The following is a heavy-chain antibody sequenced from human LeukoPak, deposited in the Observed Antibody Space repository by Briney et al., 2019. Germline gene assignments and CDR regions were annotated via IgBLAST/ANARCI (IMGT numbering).Heavy chain of an antibody. V-gene: IGHV3-72*01. D-gene: IGHD3-22*01. J-gene: IGHJ3*02. CDR3: ARAMSTYYYDSDAFDI. Sequence: GGSLRLSCAASGFTFNDHYIDWVRHAPGKGLEWVGRNRDKANSYTTEYAASVKGRFIISRDDSKNSLYLQMNSLKTEGTAVYYCARAMSTYYYDSDAFDIWGQGTMVTVSS. CDR1: GFTFNDHY. CDR2: NRDKANSYTT.